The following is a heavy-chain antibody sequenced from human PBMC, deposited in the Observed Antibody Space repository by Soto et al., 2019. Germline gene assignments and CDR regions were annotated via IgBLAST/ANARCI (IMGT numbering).Heavy chain of an antibody. CDR3: ARGRSCSSTSCYSPYYYGMDV. Sequence: PGGSLRLSCAASGFTFSSYAMHWVRQAPGKGLEWVAVISYDGSNKYYADSVKGRFTISRDNSKNTLYLQMNSLRAEDTAVYYCARGRSCSSTSCYSPYYYGMDVWGQGTQVTVYS. D-gene: IGHD2-2*01. CDR1: GFTFSSYA. CDR2: ISYDGSNK. J-gene: IGHJ6*02. V-gene: IGHV3-30-3*01.